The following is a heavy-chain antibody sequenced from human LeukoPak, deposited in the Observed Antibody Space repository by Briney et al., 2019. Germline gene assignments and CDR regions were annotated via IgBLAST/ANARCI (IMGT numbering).Heavy chain of an antibody. D-gene: IGHD5-18*01. CDR3: AKGRGPDMDTAMVQIDL. J-gene: IGHJ5*02. Sequence: GGSVRLSCVVSGFTFSSYGMHWVRQAPGKGLEWVAVVYTPRSNKYYADSVKGRFTISRDNSKNTLYVQMNSLRPEDTALYYCAKGRGPDMDTAMVQIDLWGQGTLVTV. V-gene: IGHV3-33*06. CDR2: VYTPRSNK. CDR1: GFTFSSYG.